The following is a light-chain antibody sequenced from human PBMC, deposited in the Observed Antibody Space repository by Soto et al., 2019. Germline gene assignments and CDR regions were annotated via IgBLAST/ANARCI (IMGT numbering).Light chain of an antibody. CDR3: QQYGNSLPWT. Sequence: IVLTQCPGTLSLSPGERATLSCRASQSVSNNYLGWYQQKPGQAPRLLVYGASRRATGIPDRFSGSGSGTDFTLTISGLEAEDFAVYYCQQYGNSLPWTFGQGTKV. CDR2: GAS. CDR1: QSVSNNY. V-gene: IGKV3-20*01. J-gene: IGKJ1*01.